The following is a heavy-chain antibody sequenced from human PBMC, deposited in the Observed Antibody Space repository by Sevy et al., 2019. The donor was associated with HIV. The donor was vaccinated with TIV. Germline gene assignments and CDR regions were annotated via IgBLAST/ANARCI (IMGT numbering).Heavy chain of an antibody. J-gene: IGHJ4*02. V-gene: IGHV1-18*04. Sequence: ASVKVSCKTSGYNFISYGISWVRQAPGQGLEWMGWISSYNSETNYARKFQGRATMTTDTSTSTVYMELRSLTSDDTAVYYCARDPSVEESLYYFDFWGQGTLVTVSS. D-gene: IGHD3-16*01. CDR2: ISSYNSET. CDR3: ARDPSVEESLYYFDF. CDR1: GYNFISYG.